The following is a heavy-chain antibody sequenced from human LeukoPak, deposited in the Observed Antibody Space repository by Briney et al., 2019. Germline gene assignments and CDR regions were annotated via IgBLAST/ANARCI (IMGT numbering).Heavy chain of an antibody. V-gene: IGHV4-59*12. CDR1: GGAISDFY. CDR3: EREQYLGSGSFYNWFDP. D-gene: IGHD3-10*01. J-gene: IGHJ5*02. Sequence: SGTLSLTRNVSGGAISDFYGSWVGQPPGQGLEWIGYISYSQNINYNPYLKSRVTVSVDTSTNQFSLNLKPVTAADTAVYDCEREQYLGSGSFYNWFDPWGQGTLVTVSS. CDR2: ISYSQNI.